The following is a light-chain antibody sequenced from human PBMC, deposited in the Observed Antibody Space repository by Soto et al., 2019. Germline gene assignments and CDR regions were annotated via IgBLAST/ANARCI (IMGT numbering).Light chain of an antibody. J-gene: IGKJ1*01. CDR2: DTS. V-gene: IGKV3-15*01. Sequence: EIVMTQSPATLSVSPGERATLSCRASQSISNKLAWIQQKPGQAPRLLIYDTSTSATDIPGRLSGSGSVTEFTLTISSLQSEAFAVYYCQQYQKWPRTFGQGTKVEIK. CDR3: QQYQKWPRT. CDR1: QSISNK.